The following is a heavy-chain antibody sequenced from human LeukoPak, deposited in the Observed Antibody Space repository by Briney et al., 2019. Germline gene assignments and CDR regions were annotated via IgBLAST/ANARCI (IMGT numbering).Heavy chain of an antibody. J-gene: IGHJ3*02. CDR1: GGSISSGGYY. Sequence: SETLSLTCTVSGGSISSGGYYWSWIRQHPGKGLEWIGYIYYSGGTYYNPSLKSRVTISVDTSKNQFSLKLSSVTAADTAVYYCAREGDDAFDIWGQGTMVTVSS. CDR3: AREGDDAFDI. CDR2: IYYSGGT. V-gene: IGHV4-31*03. D-gene: IGHD3-10*01.